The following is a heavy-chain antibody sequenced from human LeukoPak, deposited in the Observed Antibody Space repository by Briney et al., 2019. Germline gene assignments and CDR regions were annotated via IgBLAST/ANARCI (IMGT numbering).Heavy chain of an antibody. CDR3: ARDRVYTPPPDY. J-gene: IGHJ4*02. D-gene: IGHD5/OR15-5a*01. V-gene: IGHV4-39*07. Sequence: SETLSLTCTVSGGAISSSSYYWGWIRQPPGKGLEWIGSIYYSGSTYYNPSLKSRVTISVDTSKNQFSLKLSSVTAADTAVYYCARDRVYTPPPDYWGQGTLVTVSS. CDR1: GGAISSSSYY. CDR2: IYYSGST.